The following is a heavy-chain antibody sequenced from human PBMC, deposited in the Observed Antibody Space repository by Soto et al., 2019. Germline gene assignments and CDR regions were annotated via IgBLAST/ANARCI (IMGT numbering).Heavy chain of an antibody. CDR2: ISADGSEK. Sequence: PGGSLRLSCAASRFTFSDFWMNWVRQAPGKGLEWVAYISADGSEKNHVASVKGRFTISRDNAKNSLYLQMNSLRAEDTAVYFCARVPSLLDSWGQGTLVTVSS. CDR1: RFTFSDFW. CDR3: ARVPSLLDS. V-gene: IGHV3-7*01. J-gene: IGHJ4*02.